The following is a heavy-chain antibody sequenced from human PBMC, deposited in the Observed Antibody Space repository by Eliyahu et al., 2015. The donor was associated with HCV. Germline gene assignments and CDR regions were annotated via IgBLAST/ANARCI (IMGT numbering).Heavy chain of an antibody. CDR1: GGSXSSYX. D-gene: IGHD3-3*01. CDR2: IYYSGST. CDR3: AGCEGYYCLGLDP. Sequence: QVQLQESGPGLVKPSETXSLTCTVPGGSXSSYXWXWXRQPPGKGLEWIGYIYYSGSTNQNPSLKSRVTISVDTSKNQFSLKLSSVTAADTAVYYCAGCEGYYCLGLDPWGQGTLVTVSS. V-gene: IGHV4-59*08. J-gene: IGHJ5*02.